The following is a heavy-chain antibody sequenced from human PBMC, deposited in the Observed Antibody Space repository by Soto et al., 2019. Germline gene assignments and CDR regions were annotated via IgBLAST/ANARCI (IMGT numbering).Heavy chain of an antibody. CDR3: ARDDCSGGNCYLDY. Sequence: ASVKVSCKASGYTFTSYDINWVRQATGQGLEWMGWMNPNSGNTGYAQKFQGRVTMTTNTSMSTAYMELRSLRSDDTAVYYCARDDCSGGNCYLDYWGQGTLVTVSS. CDR2: MNPNSGNT. D-gene: IGHD2-15*01. V-gene: IGHV1-8*01. CDR1: GYTFTSYD. J-gene: IGHJ4*02.